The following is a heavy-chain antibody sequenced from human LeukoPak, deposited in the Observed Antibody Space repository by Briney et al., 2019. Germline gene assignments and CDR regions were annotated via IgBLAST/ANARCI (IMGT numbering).Heavy chain of an antibody. CDR3: SRVDIYGDPTYFDY. V-gene: IGHV1-46*03. CDR2: INPSGGST. Sequence: ASVKVSCKASGYTFTNYYIHWVRQAPGQGLEWMGIINPSGGSTNYLQKFQGRVTMTRDTSTSTVYMELSRLRSEDTAVYYCSRVDIYGDPTYFDYWGQGTLVTVSS. CDR1: GYTFTNYY. J-gene: IGHJ4*02. D-gene: IGHD4-17*01.